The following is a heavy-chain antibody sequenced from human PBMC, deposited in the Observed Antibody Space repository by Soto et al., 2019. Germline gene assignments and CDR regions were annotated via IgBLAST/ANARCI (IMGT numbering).Heavy chain of an antibody. CDR1: GFTVSSNY. CDR2: IYSGGST. D-gene: IGHD3-9*01. J-gene: IGHJ4*02. Sequence: PGGSLRLSCAASGFTVSSNYMSWVRQAPGKGLEWVSVIYSGGSTYYADSVKGRFTISRDNSKNTLYLQMNSLRAEDTAVYYCARVRPVRYFDWLLLDNWGQGTLVTVSS. CDR3: ARVRPVRYFDWLLLDN. V-gene: IGHV3-53*01.